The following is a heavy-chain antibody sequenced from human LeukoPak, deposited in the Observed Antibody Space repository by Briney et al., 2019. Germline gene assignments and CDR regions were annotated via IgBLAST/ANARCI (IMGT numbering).Heavy chain of an antibody. J-gene: IGHJ4*02. D-gene: IGHD3-22*01. CDR1: GGSISSSSYY. CDR3: ARLQTTYYYDSSGYWFDY. V-gene: IGHV4-39*07. Sequence: SETLSLTCTVSGGSISSSSYYWGWIRQPPGKGLEWIGSIYYSGSTNYNPSLKSRVTISVDTSKNQFSLKLSSVTAADTAVYYCARLQTTYYYDSSGYWFDYWGQGTLVTVSS. CDR2: IYYSGST.